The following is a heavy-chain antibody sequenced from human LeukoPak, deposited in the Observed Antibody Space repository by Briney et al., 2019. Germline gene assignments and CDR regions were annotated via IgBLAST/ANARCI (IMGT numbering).Heavy chain of an antibody. Sequence: ASVKVSCKASGYTFTGHPMHWVRQAPGQGLEWMGWINPNSGGTNYAQKFQGRVTMTRDTSISTAYMELSRLRSDDTAVYYCARVVGYCSSTSCYRPRFDYWGQGTLVTVSS. D-gene: IGHD2-2*02. CDR2: INPNSGGT. CDR1: GYTFTGHP. CDR3: ARVVGYCSSTSCYRPRFDY. J-gene: IGHJ4*02. V-gene: IGHV1-2*02.